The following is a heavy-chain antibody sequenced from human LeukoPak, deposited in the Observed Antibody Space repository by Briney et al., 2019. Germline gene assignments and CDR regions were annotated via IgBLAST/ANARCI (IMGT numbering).Heavy chain of an antibody. V-gene: IGHV1-69*13. Sequence: GASVKVSCKASGYTFTGYYMHWVRQAPGQGLEWMGGIIPIFGTANYAQKFQGRVTITADESTSTAYMELRSLRSDDTAVYYCARGGLVIDHNWFDPWGQGTLVTVSS. D-gene: IGHD3/OR15-3a*01. J-gene: IGHJ5*02. CDR3: ARGGLVIDHNWFDP. CDR1: GYTFTGYY. CDR2: IIPIFGTA.